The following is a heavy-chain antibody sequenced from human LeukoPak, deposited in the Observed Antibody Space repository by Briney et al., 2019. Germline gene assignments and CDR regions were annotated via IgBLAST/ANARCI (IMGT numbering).Heavy chain of an antibody. J-gene: IGHJ4*02. CDR3: ARERSSGYLDY. D-gene: IGHD3-22*01. CDR1: GFTFSSYW. V-gene: IGHV3-7*01. Sequence: PGGSLRLSCAASGFTFSSYWMSWVRQAPGKGLEWVANIKQDGSEKYYVDSVKGRFTISRDNVKNSLYLQMNSLRAEDTAVYYCARERSSGYLDYWGQGTLVTVSS. CDR2: IKQDGSEK.